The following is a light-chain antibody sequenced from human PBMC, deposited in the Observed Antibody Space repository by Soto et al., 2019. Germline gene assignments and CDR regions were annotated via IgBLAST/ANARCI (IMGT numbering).Light chain of an antibody. CDR2: NNN. J-gene: IGLJ1*01. CDR1: RANIGSNP. Sequence: QAVVTQPPSASGTPGQRVTISCSGARANIGSNPVTWYQQLPGTAPKLFIFNNNERPSEVPGRFSGSKSGTSASLTISGLQSDDEADYYCATWDDNLDGHVFGTGTKLTVL. CDR3: ATWDDNLDGHV. V-gene: IGLV1-44*01.